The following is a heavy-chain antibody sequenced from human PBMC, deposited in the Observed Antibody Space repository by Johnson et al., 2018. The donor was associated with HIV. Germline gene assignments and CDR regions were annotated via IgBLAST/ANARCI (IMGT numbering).Heavy chain of an antibody. Sequence: VQLVESGGGVVQPGRSLRLSCAASGFTFSSYAMHWVRQAPGKGLEWVSGISWISGTIGYADSVKGRFTISRDNAKKSLYLQMDILRAEDTALYYCAKDLRLSSGQWLVQGGAFDIWGQGTMVTVSS. CDR1: GFTFSSYA. V-gene: IGHV3-9*01. J-gene: IGHJ3*02. CDR2: ISWISGTI. D-gene: IGHD6-19*01. CDR3: AKDLRLSSGQWLVQGGAFDI.